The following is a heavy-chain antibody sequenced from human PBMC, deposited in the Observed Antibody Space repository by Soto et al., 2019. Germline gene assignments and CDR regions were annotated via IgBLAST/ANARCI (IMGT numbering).Heavy chain of an antibody. CDR1: GGTFSSYA. CDR2: IIPIFGTA. J-gene: IGHJ6*02. CDR3: ARDGLRTYGMDV. Sequence: SVKVSCKASGGTFSSYASSWVRQAPGQGLEWMGGIIPIFGTANYAQKFQGRVTITADESTSTAYMELSSLRSEDTAVYYCARDGLRTYGMDVWGQGTTVTVSS. V-gene: IGHV1-69*13. D-gene: IGHD2-8*01.